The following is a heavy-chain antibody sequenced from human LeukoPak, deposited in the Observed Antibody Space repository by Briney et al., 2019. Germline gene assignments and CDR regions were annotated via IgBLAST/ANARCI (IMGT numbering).Heavy chain of an antibody. CDR1: GGSFSGYY. J-gene: IGHJ6*03. CDR3: ARGARTPKPIPENYDILTGSHYYYYTDV. CDR2: INHSGST. Sequence: PSETLSLTCAVYGGSFSGYYWSWIRQPPGKGLEWIGEINHSGSTNYNPSLKSRVTISVDTSKNQFSLKLSSVTAADTAVYYCARGARTPKPIPENYDILTGSHYYYYTDVWGKGTTVTVSS. D-gene: IGHD3-9*01. V-gene: IGHV4-34*01.